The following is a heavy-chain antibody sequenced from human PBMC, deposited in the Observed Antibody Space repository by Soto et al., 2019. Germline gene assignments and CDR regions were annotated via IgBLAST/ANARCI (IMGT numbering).Heavy chain of an antibody. CDR3: AKRSGYQEAAYLDY. CDR1: RFTFSSYG. Sequence: AGGSLRLSCAVSRFTFSSYGMNWVRPAPGKGLEWVSSISDDGDSTYYADSVKGRFTISRDNSKNTLYLQMNSLRAEDTAVYYCAKRSGYQEAAYLDYWGQGTLVTVSS. J-gene: IGHJ4*02. V-gene: IGHV3-23*01. CDR2: ISDDGDST. D-gene: IGHD5-12*01.